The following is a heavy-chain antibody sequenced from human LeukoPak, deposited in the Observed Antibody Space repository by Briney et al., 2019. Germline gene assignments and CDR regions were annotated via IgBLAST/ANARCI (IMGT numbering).Heavy chain of an antibody. CDR3: ARGPPPETMTTVTYFDY. CDR1: GGTFSSYA. Sequence: GSSVKVSCKASGGTFSSYAISWVRQAPGQGLEWMGRIIPIFGTANHAQKFQGRVTITTDESTSTAYMELSSLRSEDTAVYYCARGPPPETMTTVTYFDYWGQGALVTVSS. D-gene: IGHD4-17*01. J-gene: IGHJ4*02. CDR2: IIPIFGTA. V-gene: IGHV1-69*05.